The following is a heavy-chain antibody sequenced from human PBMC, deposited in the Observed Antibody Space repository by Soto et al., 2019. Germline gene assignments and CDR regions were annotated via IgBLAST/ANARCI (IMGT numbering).Heavy chain of an antibody. D-gene: IGHD6-19*01. V-gene: IGHV3-48*01. CDR3: ARDPDSSGWYNWFDP. J-gene: IGHJ5*02. Sequence: PGGSLRLSCAASGFTFSSYSMNWVRQDPGKGLEWVSYISSSGSTIYYADSVKGRFTISRDNAKNSLYLQMNSLRAEDTAVYYCARDPDSSGWYNWFDPWGQGTLVTVSS. CDR1: GFTFSSYS. CDR2: ISSSGSTI.